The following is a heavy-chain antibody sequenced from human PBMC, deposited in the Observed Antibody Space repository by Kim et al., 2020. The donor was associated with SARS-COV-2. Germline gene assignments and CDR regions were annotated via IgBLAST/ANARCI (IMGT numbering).Heavy chain of an antibody. Sequence: YVDSVKDRFTISRDNAKSSLYLQMNSLRAEDTAVYYCARDPDYDSSGYYYWGQGTLVTVSS. CDR3: ARDPDYDSSGYYY. D-gene: IGHD3-22*01. V-gene: IGHV3-7*01. J-gene: IGHJ4*02.